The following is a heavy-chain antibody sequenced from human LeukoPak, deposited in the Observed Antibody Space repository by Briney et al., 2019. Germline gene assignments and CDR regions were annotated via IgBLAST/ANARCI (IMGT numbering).Heavy chain of an antibody. J-gene: IGHJ4*02. CDR2: ISGSGGST. D-gene: IGHD2-15*01. CDR3: AKDLAAAIDY. CDR1: GFTLSSYA. V-gene: IGHV3-23*01. Sequence: GGSLTLSCAASGFTLSSYAMSWVRQAPGKGLEWVSAISGSGGSTYYAVSVKGRFTISRDNSKNTLYLQMNSLRAEDTAVYDCAKDLAAAIDYWGQGTLVTVSS.